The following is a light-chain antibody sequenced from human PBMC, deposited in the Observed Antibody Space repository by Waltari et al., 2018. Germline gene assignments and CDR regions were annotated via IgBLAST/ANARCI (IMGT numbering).Light chain of an antibody. CDR3: QVWPGT. CDR1: NLGGWA. J-gene: IGLJ2*01. CDR2: DDT. V-gene: IGLV3-21*02. Sequence: SFVMTQPPSLSVAPGQTATVTCGGNNLGGWAVNWYQQTAGQAPVLVIYDDTDRPSGISERFSGSNSGNTATLTITAVEVGDEADYYCQVWPGTFGGGTKVTVL.